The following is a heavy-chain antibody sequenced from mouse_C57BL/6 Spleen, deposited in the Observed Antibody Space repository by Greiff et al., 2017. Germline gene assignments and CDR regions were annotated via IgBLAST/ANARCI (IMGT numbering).Heavy chain of an antibody. V-gene: IGHV1-42*01. CDR2: INPSTGGT. Sequence: VQLQQSGPELVKPGASVKISCKASGYSFTGYYMNWVKQSPEKSLEWIGEINPSTGGTTYNQKFKAKATLTVDKSSSTAYMQLKSLTSADSAVYYCERKGSAYPFAYWGQGTLVTVSA. D-gene: IGHD2-10*01. J-gene: IGHJ3*01. CDR3: ERKGSAYPFAY. CDR1: GYSFTGYY.